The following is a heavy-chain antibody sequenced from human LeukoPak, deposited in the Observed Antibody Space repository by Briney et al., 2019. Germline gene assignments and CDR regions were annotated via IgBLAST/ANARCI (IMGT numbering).Heavy chain of an antibody. V-gene: IGHV3-7*01. D-gene: IGHD3-16*02. Sequence: GGSLRLSCAASGFTFSNAWMSWVRQAPGKGLEWVANIKQDGSEKHYVDSVKGRFTISRDNAKNSLYLQMNSLRAEDTAVYYCAREGASESYYDYVWGSYRQNDAFDIWGQGTMVTVSS. CDR3: AREGASESYYDYVWGSYRQNDAFDI. CDR1: GFTFSNAW. CDR2: IKQDGSEK. J-gene: IGHJ3*02.